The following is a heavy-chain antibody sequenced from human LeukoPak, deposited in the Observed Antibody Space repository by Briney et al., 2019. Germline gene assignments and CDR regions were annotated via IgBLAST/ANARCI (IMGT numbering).Heavy chain of an antibody. CDR2: IYYSGST. D-gene: IGHD3-22*01. CDR3: ARLRAQRSISSGGYYYYYGMDV. CDR1: GGSISSYY. V-gene: IGHV4-59*08. J-gene: IGHJ6*02. Sequence: PSETLSLTCTVSGGSISSYYWSWIRQPPGRGLEWIGYIYYSGSTNYNPSLKSRVTISVDTSKNQFSLKLSSVTAADSAVYYCARLRAQRSISSGGYYYYYGMDVWGQGTTVTVSS.